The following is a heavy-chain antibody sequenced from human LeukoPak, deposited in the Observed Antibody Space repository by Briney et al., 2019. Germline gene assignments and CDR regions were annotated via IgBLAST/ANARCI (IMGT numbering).Heavy chain of an antibody. CDR2: INSKSGGT. CDR1: GYNIADYY. V-gene: IGHV1-2*02. Sequence: WASVKVSCKASGYNIADYYIHWVRQAPGQGLEWMGWINSKSGGTKFAQKFQGRVTMTTDTSGFTAYMELTGLKSDDTAFYYCARGGGYVRASKRATDLWGQGTLVLVSS. D-gene: IGHD3-16*01. J-gene: IGHJ4*02. CDR3: ARGGGYVRASKRATDL.